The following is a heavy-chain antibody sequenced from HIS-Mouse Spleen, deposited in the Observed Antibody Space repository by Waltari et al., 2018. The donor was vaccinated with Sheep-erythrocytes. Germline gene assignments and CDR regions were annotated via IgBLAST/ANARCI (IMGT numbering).Heavy chain of an antibody. CDR2: IDSAGRT. J-gene: IGHJ3*02. CDR1: GFTVSSNY. V-gene: IGHV3-66*01. Sequence: EVQLVESGGGLVQPGGSLRLSCAASGFTVSSNYMSWVRQAPGKGVEWVSVIDSAGRTYNADSVKGRFTISRDNSKNTLYLQMNSLRAEDTAVYYCARDSNWNYAFDIWGQGTMVTVSS. CDR3: ARDSNWNYAFDI. D-gene: IGHD1-7*01.